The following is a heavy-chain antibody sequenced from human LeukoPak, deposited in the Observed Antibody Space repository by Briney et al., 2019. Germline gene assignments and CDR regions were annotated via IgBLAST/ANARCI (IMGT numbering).Heavy chain of an antibody. V-gene: IGHV3-23*01. Sequence: GGSLRLSRAASGFTFTNHPMNWVRQAPGKGLEWVSAISGSGDSTYYGDSVKGRFTISRDNSKNTLYLQMNSLRAEDTAVYYCAKTRPLDSSSWSHGDYWGQGTLVTVSS. CDR2: ISGSGDST. CDR3: AKTRPLDSSSWSHGDY. J-gene: IGHJ4*02. CDR1: GFTFTNHP. D-gene: IGHD6-13*01.